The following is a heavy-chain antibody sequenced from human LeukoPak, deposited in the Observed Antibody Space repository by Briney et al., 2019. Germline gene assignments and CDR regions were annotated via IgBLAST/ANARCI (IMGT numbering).Heavy chain of an antibody. CDR3: AKVGVPATMELGTRGVATTIELDY. CDR2: FSWRGGNT. Sequence: GGSLRLSCAASGFTFSIYAMMCVRQAPGGGREGGSAFSWRGGNTYYADSVKGRFTICRDNSKNTLYLQMNRLRDEDRAVYYCAKVGVPATMELGTRGVATTIELDYWGQGNLVTASP. V-gene: IGHV3-23*01. J-gene: IGHJ4*02. D-gene: IGHD2-2*01. CDR1: GFTFSIYA.